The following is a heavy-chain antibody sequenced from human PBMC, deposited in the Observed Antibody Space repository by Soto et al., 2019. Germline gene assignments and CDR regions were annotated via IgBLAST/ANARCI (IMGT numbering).Heavy chain of an antibody. Sequence: GGSLRLSCAASGFTVSTSYMNWVRQAPGKGLEWVSVIYAGGTSYYADSVKGRFSISRDNSKNTLYLQMNSLRLEDTAVYYCAREDRYTTSWYSFDSWGQGTLVTVSS. CDR3: AREDRYTTSWYSFDS. CDR2: IYAGGTS. CDR1: GFTVSTSY. D-gene: IGHD6-13*01. V-gene: IGHV3-53*01. J-gene: IGHJ4*02.